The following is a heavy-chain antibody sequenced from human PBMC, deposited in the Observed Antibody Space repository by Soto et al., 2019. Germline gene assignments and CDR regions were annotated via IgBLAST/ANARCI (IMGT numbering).Heavy chain of an antibody. CDR1: GFTFRNHA. V-gene: IGHV3-33*08. Sequence: QVQLVESGGGVVQPGRSLRLSCAASGFTFRNHAMHWVRQAPGKGLEWVGLIWYDGTSKYYADSVKGRFTISRDNSKNTPYLEMNSLRVEDTAIYYCARDQGVVIIKDHWGQGTLGTVSS. CDR3: ARDQGVVIIKDH. CDR2: IWYDGTSK. D-gene: IGHD6-6*01. J-gene: IGHJ4*02.